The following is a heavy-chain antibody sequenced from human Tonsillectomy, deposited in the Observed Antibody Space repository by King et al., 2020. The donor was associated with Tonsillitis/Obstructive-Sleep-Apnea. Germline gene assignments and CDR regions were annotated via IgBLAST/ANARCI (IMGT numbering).Heavy chain of an antibody. Sequence: VQLQQWGAGLLKPSETLSLTCAVYSGSFSGYYWSWIRQPPGKGLEWIGEIDHSGSTNYNPSLKLRVTISVDTSTNQLSLELSTVTAADTAVYYCAREGSTGWYDYWGQGNLVTVSS. CDR2: IDHSGST. CDR1: SGSFSGYY. CDR3: AREGSTGWYDY. D-gene: IGHD6-19*01. J-gene: IGHJ4*02. V-gene: IGHV4-34*01.